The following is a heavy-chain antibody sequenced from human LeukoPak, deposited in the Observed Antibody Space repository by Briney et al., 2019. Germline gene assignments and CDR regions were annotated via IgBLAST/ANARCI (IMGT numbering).Heavy chain of an antibody. Sequence: GGSLRLSCAASGFTFDDYAMHWVRHAPGKGLEWVSGISWNSGSIGYADSVKGRFTISRDNAKNSLYLQMNSLRAEDTALYYCAKDILTGGYYYGMDVWGQGTTVTVSS. D-gene: IGHD3-9*01. CDR2: ISWNSGSI. CDR1: GFTFDDYA. J-gene: IGHJ6*02. CDR3: AKDILTGGYYYGMDV. V-gene: IGHV3-9*01.